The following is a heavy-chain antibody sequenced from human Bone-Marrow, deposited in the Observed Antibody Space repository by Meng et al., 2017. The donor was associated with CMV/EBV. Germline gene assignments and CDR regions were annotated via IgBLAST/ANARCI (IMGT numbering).Heavy chain of an antibody. Sequence: ASVKVSCKASGYTFTSYDINWVRQATGQGLEWMGWMNPNSGNTGYAQKFQGRVTMTRNTSISTAYMDLSSLRSEDTTVYYSARVSVRKTRAIAARQDWFDPWGQGTLVTVSS. CDR1: GYTFTSYD. CDR3: ARVSVRKTRAIAARQDWFDP. CDR2: MNPNSGNT. D-gene: IGHD6-6*01. V-gene: IGHV1-8*01. J-gene: IGHJ5*02.